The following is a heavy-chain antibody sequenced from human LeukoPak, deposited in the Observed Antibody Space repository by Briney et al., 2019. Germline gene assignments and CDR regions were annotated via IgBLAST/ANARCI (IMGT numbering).Heavy chain of an antibody. CDR3: AHSGGSYPDYFDY. D-gene: IGHD1-26*01. V-gene: IGHV3-21*01. CDR1: GFTFSSYA. J-gene: IGHJ4*02. CDR2: ISSSSSYI. Sequence: PGGSLRLSCAASGFTFSSYAMNWVRQAPGKGLEWVSSISSSSSYIYYADSVKGRFTISRDNAKNSLYLQMNSLRAEDTAVYYCAHSGGSYPDYFDYWGQGTLVTVSS.